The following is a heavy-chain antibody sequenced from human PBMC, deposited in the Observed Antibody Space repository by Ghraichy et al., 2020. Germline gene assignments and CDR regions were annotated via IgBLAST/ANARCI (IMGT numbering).Heavy chain of an antibody. CDR2: IYSGGST. D-gene: IGHD1-26*01. J-gene: IGHJ1*01. CDR3: ARAPVIVGAPRTEYFQH. Sequence: GGSLRLSCAASGFTVSSNYMSWVRQAPGKGLEWVSVIYSGGSTYYADSVKGRFTISRDNSKNTLYLQMNNLRAEDTAVYYCARAPVIVGAPRTEYFQHWGQGTLVTVSS. V-gene: IGHV3-53*01. CDR1: GFTVSSNY.